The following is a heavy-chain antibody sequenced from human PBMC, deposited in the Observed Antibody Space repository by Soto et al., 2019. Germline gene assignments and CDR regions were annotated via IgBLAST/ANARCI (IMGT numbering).Heavy chain of an antibody. V-gene: IGHV3-30-3*01. CDR1: GFDFSGHA. J-gene: IGHJ5*02. CDR3: VIFCGGDCYTP. Sequence: QVQLVASVGGVGKPGGSMSLSGADSGFDFSGHAMHWARQPPGNGPEWLATVSFDGGDEFYADSVKGRFTISTDNSKSSVFLQMNSLTVDDTATYYCVIFCGGDCYTPWGQGTQVAVPS. D-gene: IGHD2-21*02. CDR2: VSFDGGDE.